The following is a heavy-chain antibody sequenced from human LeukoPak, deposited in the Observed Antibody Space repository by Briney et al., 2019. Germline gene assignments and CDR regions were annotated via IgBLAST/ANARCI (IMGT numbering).Heavy chain of an antibody. J-gene: IGHJ4*02. CDR3: GRHVHSGWYWVY. Sequence: PSETLSLTCTVSGDSISSSTYYWAWIRQPPGKGLEWIGSFSYGGNTYYKSSLKSRLTTSVDTSKNQFSLKLSSVTAADTSVYYCGRHVHSGWYWVYWGQGTLVTVSS. CDR1: GDSISSSTYY. CDR2: FSYGGNT. D-gene: IGHD6-19*01. V-gene: IGHV4-39*01.